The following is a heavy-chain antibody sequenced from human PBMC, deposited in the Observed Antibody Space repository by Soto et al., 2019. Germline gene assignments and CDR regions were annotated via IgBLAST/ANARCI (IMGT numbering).Heavy chain of an antibody. CDR2: ISAYNDVT. CDR1: GYTFTSYG. D-gene: IGHD3-3*01. J-gene: IGHJ4*02. CDR3: ARGHTMAGATFDF. Sequence: QVLLVQSGAEVKKPGASLRVSCKASGYTFTSYGLSWVRQAPGQGLEWMGWISAYNDVTDYAQKFQDRVTMTTDRSTNTAYMELKNLTSDDPAVYYCARGHTMAGATFDFWGQGTLVTVSS. V-gene: IGHV1-18*01.